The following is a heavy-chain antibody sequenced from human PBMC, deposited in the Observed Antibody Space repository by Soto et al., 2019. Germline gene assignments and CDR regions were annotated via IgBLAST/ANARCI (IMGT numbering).Heavy chain of an antibody. V-gene: IGHV4-39*01. CDR1: GGSISSSSYY. D-gene: IGHD2-2*01. Sequence: QLQLQESGPGLVKPSETLSLTCTVSGGSISSSSYYWGWIRQPPGKGLEWIGSIYYSGSTYYNPSLKSRVTISVDTSKNQFSLKLTSVTAADTAVYYCARRARSDCSSASCQTYYYYYYMDVWGRGTTVTVSS. J-gene: IGHJ6*03. CDR2: IYYSGST. CDR3: ARRARSDCSSASCQTYYYYYYMDV.